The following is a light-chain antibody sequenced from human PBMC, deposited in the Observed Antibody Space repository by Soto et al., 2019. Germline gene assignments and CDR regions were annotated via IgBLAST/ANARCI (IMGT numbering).Light chain of an antibody. Sequence: EIVLTQSPGTLSLSPGERATLSCRASQSVSSSYLAWYQQKPGQAPRLLIYGASSRATGIPDRFSGSGSGTDCTLTISRLEAEDFAVYYCQQYGSSRALSFGGGTKVEIK. CDR1: QSVSSSY. V-gene: IGKV3-20*01. J-gene: IGKJ4*01. CDR3: QQYGSSRALS. CDR2: GAS.